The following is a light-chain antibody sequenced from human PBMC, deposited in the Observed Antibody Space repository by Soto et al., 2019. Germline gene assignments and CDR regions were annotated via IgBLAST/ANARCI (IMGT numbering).Light chain of an antibody. CDR2: GAS. CDR1: QSVTNN. CDR3: QQYKNWPWT. J-gene: IGKJ1*01. V-gene: IGKV3-15*01. Sequence: ERLMTQSPATLSVSPGERATLSCRASQSVTNNLAWYQQKPGQAPRLLIYGASTRATGIPARFSGSGFGTEFTLTISSLQSEDFALYYCQQYKNWPWTFGQGSKVDIK.